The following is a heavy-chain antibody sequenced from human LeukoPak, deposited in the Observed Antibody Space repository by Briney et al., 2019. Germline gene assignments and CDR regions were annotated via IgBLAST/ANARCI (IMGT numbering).Heavy chain of an antibody. D-gene: IGHD5-18*01. CDR1: GYTLTELS. CDR3: ARAGGTAMVPHSADRQYDY. Sequence: ASVKVSCKVSGYTLTELSMHWVRQAPGKGLEWMGGFDPEDGETIYAQKFQGRVTMTEDTSTDTAYMELSSLRSEDTAVYYCARAGGTAMVPHSADRQYDYWGQGTLVTVSS. J-gene: IGHJ4*02. V-gene: IGHV1-24*01. CDR2: FDPEDGET.